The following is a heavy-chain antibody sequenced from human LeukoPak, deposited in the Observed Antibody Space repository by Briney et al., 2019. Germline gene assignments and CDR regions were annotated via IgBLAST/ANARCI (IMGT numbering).Heavy chain of an antibody. CDR2: IYYSGST. D-gene: IGHD1-26*01. CDR1: GGSISSYY. J-gene: IGHJ4*02. V-gene: IGHV4-59*01. Sequence: SETLSLTCTVSGGSISSYYWSWIRQPPGKGLEWIGYIYYSGSTNYNPSLKSRVTISIDTSKNQFSLNLNSVTAADAAVYYCARSDGAGATDYWGQGTLVTVSS. CDR3: ARSDGAGATDY.